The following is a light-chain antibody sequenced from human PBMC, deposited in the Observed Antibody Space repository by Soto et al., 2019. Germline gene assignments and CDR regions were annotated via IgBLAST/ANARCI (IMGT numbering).Light chain of an antibody. Sequence: EIVLTQSPATLSLSPGERATLSCRASQSVNNNLAWYQQKPGRAPRLLVYGSSTRATGVPARFTASGSGTEFTLTISSLQSEDFAVYYCQQYNNWPPITFGQGTRLEIK. CDR1: QSVNNN. CDR2: GSS. CDR3: QQYNNWPPIT. J-gene: IGKJ5*01. V-gene: IGKV3-15*01.